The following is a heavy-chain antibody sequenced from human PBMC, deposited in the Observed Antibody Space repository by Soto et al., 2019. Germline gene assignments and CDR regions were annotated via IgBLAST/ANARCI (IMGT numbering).Heavy chain of an antibody. J-gene: IGHJ4*02. D-gene: IGHD2-8*02. V-gene: IGHV4-34*01. CDR3: ARDKITGLFDY. Sequence: QVQLQQWGAGLLKPSETLSLTCAVYGGSFSGYYWTWIRQPPGTGLEWIGEINHSGSTNYNPSLKCQVPITVDTSKNPFTLKLTSVTAADTAVYYCARDKITGLFDYWGQGTLVTVSS. CDR1: GGSFSGYY. CDR2: INHSGST.